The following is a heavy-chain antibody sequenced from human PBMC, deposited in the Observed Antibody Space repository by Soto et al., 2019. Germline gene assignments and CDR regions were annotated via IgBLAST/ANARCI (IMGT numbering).Heavy chain of an antibody. D-gene: IGHD3-3*01. CDR3: AKGAVTSIFGYFDY. CDR2: ISWNSGNI. J-gene: IGHJ4*02. V-gene: IGHV3-9*01. Sequence: ESGGGLVQPGRSLRLSCAASGFTFDDYAMHWVRQVPGKGLEWVSSISWNSGNIVYADSVKGRFTISRDSANNSLYLQMSSLRTEDTAVYYCAKGAVTSIFGYFDYWGQGTLVTVSS. CDR1: GFTFDDYA.